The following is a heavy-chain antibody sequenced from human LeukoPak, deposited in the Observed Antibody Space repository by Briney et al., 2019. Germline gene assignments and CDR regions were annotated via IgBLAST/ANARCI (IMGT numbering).Heavy chain of an antibody. V-gene: IGHV3-33*06. Sequence: PGGSLRLSCAASGFTFSNYGMHWVRQAPGKGLEWVAVIWYDGSNKYYADSIKGRFTISRDNSKNTLYLQMNSLRAEDTAVYYCAKAPPYKKYFDYWGQGTLVTVSS. D-gene: IGHD1-1*01. J-gene: IGHJ4*02. CDR3: AKAPPYKKYFDY. CDR1: GFTFSNYG. CDR2: IWYDGSNK.